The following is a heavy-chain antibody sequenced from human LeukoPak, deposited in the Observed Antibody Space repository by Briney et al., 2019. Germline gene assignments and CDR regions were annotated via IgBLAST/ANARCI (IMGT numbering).Heavy chain of an antibody. CDR2: IIPIFGTA. CDR3: ARAITMVRGVKSYYYYYMDV. Sequence: SVKVSCKASERTFSSYAVSWVRQAPGQGLEWMGGIIPIFGTANYAQKFQGRVTITADESTSTAYMELSSLRSEDTAVYYCARAITMVRGVKSYYYYYMDVWGKGTTVTVSS. V-gene: IGHV1-69*01. CDR1: ERTFSSYA. J-gene: IGHJ6*03. D-gene: IGHD3-10*01.